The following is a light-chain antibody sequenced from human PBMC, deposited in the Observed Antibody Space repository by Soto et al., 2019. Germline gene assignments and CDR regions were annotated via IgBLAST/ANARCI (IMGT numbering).Light chain of an antibody. CDR1: GSNIGAGYN. CDR2: GNS. Sequence: QSVLTQPPSVSGAPGQRVTISCTGSGSNIGAGYNVHWYQQLPGTAPKLLIFGNSNRPSGVPDRFSGSKSGTSASLAITGLQADDEADDSCQSYDSSLSGWVFGGGTKLTVL. CDR3: QSYDSSLSGWV. J-gene: IGLJ3*02. V-gene: IGLV1-40*01.